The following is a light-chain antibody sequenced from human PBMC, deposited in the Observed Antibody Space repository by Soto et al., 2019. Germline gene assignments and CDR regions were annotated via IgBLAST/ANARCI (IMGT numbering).Light chain of an antibody. CDR1: TSDVGGYNY. CDR3: SSYTSGSTLV. CDR2: EVS. Sequence: QSVLTQPACVSFSPGQSITISCTGTTSDVGGYNYVSWYQQHPGKAPKLMIYEVSNRPSGVSNRFSGSKSGNTASLTISGLQTSDEADYYCSSYTSGSTLVFGTGTKVTVL. J-gene: IGLJ1*01. V-gene: IGLV2-14*01.